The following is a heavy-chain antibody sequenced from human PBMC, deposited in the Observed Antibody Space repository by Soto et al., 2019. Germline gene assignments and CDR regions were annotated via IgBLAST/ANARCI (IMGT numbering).Heavy chain of an antibody. D-gene: IGHD6-6*01. CDR3: ARRARPDFYYMDV. CDR2: ISGNGVGT. CDR1: GFTLSGYA. J-gene: IGHJ6*03. V-gene: IGHV3-64*01. Sequence: EVQLVESGGGLAQPGGSLRLSCAASGFTLSGYAMDWVRQAPGKGLEYVSGISGNGVGTYYANSLQGRFTISRDNYKNTVYLQMGSLRPEDMAVYYCARRARPDFYYMDVWGKRTTVTVSS.